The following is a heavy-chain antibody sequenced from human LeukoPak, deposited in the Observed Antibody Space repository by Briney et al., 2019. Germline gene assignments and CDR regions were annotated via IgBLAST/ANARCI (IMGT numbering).Heavy chain of an antibody. Sequence: SSQTLSLTCTVSGGSINSGGPFWSWIRQHPEKGLGWIGYIYHSGSTYHNPSLKSRVTISVDTSKNQFSLQLSSVTAADTAVYYCARDPTTVTTFYAFDIWGQGTMVTVSS. CDR2: IYHSGST. V-gene: IGHV4-31*03. J-gene: IGHJ3*02. CDR3: ARDPTTVTTFYAFDI. CDR1: GGSINSGGPF. D-gene: IGHD4-17*01.